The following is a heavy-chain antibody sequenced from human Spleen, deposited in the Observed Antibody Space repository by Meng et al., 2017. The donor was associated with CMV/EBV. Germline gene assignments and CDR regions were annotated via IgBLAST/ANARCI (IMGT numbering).Heavy chain of an antibody. V-gene: IGHV1-18*01. CDR3: ARAGAAVTTNFDF. CDR1: GYNFDIDG. D-gene: IGHD4-17*01. CDR2: VGAENGET. J-gene: IGHJ4*02. Sequence: CKASGYNFDIDGITWVRQAPGQGLEWVGWVGAENGETNYGQKFQGRVTVTADTFTNTAYMEMRSLRSDDSAIYYCARAGAAVTTNFDFWGQGTLVTVSS.